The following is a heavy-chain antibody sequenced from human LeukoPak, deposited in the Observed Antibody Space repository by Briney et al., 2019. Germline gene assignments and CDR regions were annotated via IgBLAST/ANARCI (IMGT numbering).Heavy chain of an antibody. CDR2: IYYSGST. J-gene: IGHJ6*03. CDR1: GGSISSYY. Sequence: SETLSLTCTVSGGSISSYYWSWLRQPPGKGPEWIGYIYYSGSTNYNPSLTSRVTISVDTSKNQFSLKLSSVTAADTAVYYCARGVYYYYMDVWGKGTTVTISS. CDR3: ARGVYYYYMDV. V-gene: IGHV4-59*01.